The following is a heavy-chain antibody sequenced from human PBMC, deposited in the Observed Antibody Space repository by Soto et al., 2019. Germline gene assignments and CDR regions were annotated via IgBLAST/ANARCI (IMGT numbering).Heavy chain of an antibody. V-gene: IGHV4-31*03. CDR3: ARASRAAAGTEFDP. J-gene: IGHJ5*02. CDR2: IYYSGST. Sequence: SETLSLTCTVSGGSISSGGYYWSWIRQHPGKGLEWIGYIYYSGSTYYNPSLKSRVTISVDTSKNQFSLKLSSVTAADTAVYYCARASRAAAGTEFDPWGQGTLVTVSS. CDR1: GGSISSGGYY. D-gene: IGHD6-13*01.